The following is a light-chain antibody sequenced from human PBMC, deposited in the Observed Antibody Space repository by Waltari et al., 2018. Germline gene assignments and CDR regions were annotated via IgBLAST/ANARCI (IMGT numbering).Light chain of an antibody. V-gene: IGKV4-1*01. CDR1: QNVLYSSNNKNY. CDR3: QQDYSTPYT. Sequence: DIVMTQSPDSLAVSPGERATINCKSSQNVLYSSNNKNYLAWYQQKPGQSPNLLIYWASTRESWVPDRFGGIGSGTECTLTINSLQAEDVAVSYCQQDYSTPYTFGQGTKLEIK. CDR2: WAS. J-gene: IGKJ2*01.